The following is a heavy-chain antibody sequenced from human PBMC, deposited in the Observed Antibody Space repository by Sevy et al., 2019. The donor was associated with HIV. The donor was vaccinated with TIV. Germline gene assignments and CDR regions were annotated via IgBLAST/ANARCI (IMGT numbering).Heavy chain of an antibody. CDR2: ISVYNGKT. D-gene: IGHD3-22*01. V-gene: IGHV1-18*01. CDR1: GYTFTSFG. Sequence: ASVKVSCKTSGYTFTSFGISWVRQALGQGLEWVGWISVYNGKTNYAQIFQGRITLTSDTSTRTAYMELRSLRSDDTAVYYCSRRGAFEYDSSGFQSHWGQGTLVTVSS. CDR3: SRRGAFEYDSSGFQSH. J-gene: IGHJ4*02.